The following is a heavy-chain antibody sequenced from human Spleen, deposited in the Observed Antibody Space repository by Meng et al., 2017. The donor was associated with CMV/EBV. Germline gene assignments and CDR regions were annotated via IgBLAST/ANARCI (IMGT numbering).Heavy chain of an antibody. V-gene: IGHV4-38-2*02. J-gene: IGHJ4*02. CDR2: VYHSGSMYDRGST. D-gene: IGHD5-18*01. Sequence: SETLSLTCTVSGDAINSGHYWAWIRQPPGKGLEWIGSVYHSGSMYDRGSTYYNAALKSRVTVSVDTSKNQFSLKLSSVTAADTAVYYCARVHNYGTPIDYWGQGALVTVSS. CDR3: ARVHNYGTPIDY. CDR1: GDAINSGHY.